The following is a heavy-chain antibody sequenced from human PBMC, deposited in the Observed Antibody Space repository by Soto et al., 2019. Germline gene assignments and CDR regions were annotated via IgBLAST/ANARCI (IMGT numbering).Heavy chain of an antibody. CDR2: IYYSGST. CDR1: GGSISSGDYY. D-gene: IGHD2-15*01. J-gene: IGHJ6*02. Sequence: QVQLQESGPGLVKPSQTLSLTCTVSGGSISSGDYYWSWIRQPPGKGLEWIGYIYYSGSTYYNPSLKSRVTISVDTSKNQFSLKLSSVTAADTAVYYCAREPIVVVVAATPLGMDVWGQGTTVTVSS. V-gene: IGHV4-30-4*01. CDR3: AREPIVVVVAATPLGMDV.